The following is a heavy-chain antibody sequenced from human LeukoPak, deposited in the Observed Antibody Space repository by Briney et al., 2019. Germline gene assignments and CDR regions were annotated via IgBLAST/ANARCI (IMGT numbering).Heavy chain of an antibody. CDR2: IYTSGST. Sequence: SETLSLTCTVSGGTISSYYWSWIRQPAGKGLERIGRIYTSGSTNYNPSLKSRVTMSVDTSRNQFSLKLSSVTAADTAVYYCAREVVGRITMVRGVISARWFDPWGQGTLVTVSS. CDR3: AREVVGRITMVRGVISARWFDP. V-gene: IGHV4-4*07. J-gene: IGHJ5*02. D-gene: IGHD3-10*01. CDR1: GGTISSYY.